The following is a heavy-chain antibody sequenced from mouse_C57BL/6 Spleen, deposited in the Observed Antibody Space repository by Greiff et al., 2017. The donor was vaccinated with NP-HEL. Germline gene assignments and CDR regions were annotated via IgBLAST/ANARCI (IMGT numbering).Heavy chain of an antibody. CDR2: IYPGNSDT. CDR3: TKSYYDYDGFAY. D-gene: IGHD2-4*01. Sequence: VQLQQSGTVLARPGASVKMSCKTSGYTFTSYWMHWVKQRPGQGLEWIGSIYPGNSDTTYNQKFKGKAKLTAVTSASTAYMELSSLTNEDSAVYYCTKSYYDYDGFAYWGQGTLVTVSA. V-gene: IGHV1-5*01. J-gene: IGHJ3*01. CDR1: GYTFTSYW.